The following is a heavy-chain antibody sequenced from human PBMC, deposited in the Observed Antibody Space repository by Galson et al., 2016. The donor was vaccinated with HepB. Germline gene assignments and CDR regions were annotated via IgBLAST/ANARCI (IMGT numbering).Heavy chain of an antibody. CDR3: ARARDGYNYGGIFDY. V-gene: IGHV4-30-2*01. CDR1: GVSISSGGYS. CDR2: IYHSGST. J-gene: IGHJ4*02. D-gene: IGHD5-24*01. Sequence: TLSLTCAVSGVSISSGGYSWNWIRQPPGKGLEWIGYIYHSGSTYYNPSLKSRVTISVDRSKNQISLKLNSVTAADTAVYYCARARDGYNYGGIFDYWGQGSRGTVVS.